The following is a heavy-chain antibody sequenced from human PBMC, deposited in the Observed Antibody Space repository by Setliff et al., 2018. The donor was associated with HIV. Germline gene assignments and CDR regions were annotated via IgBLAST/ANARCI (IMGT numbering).Heavy chain of an antibody. Sequence: SETLSLTCAVYGESFTDHFWTWIRQSPGKGLEWLGEINHSGSTNQNPSLKSRFNLSVDTSKNQFSLRMNSVTAADTAVYYCARGREVKRDNYYDYFYMDVWSRGTAVTVSS. V-gene: IGHV4-34*01. J-gene: IGHJ6*03. CDR2: INHSGST. CDR1: GESFTDHF. D-gene: IGHD1-26*01. CDR3: ARGREVKRDNYYDYFYMDV.